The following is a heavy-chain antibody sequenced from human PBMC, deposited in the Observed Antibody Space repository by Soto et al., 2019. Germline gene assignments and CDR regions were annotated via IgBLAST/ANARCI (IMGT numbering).Heavy chain of an antibody. V-gene: IGHV3-48*03. Sequence: PGGSLRLSCAASGFTFSNYEMNWVRQAPGKGLEWVSWISSSGSTIYYADSVKGRFTIFRDNAKNSLYLQMNSLRAEDTAIYYCARGGVTGFDYWGQGTLVTVSS. CDR1: GFTFSNYE. J-gene: IGHJ4*02. D-gene: IGHD3-9*01. CDR2: ISSSGSTI. CDR3: ARGGVTGFDY.